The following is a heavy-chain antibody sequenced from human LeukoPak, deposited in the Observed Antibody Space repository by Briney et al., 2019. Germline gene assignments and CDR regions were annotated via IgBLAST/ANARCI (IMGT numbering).Heavy chain of an antibody. D-gene: IGHD3-10*01. CDR1: GFTFSNYA. J-gene: IGHJ6*04. Sequence: GGSLRLSCAASGFTFSNYAMSWVRQAPGKGLEWVSAISGSGVSTYYADSVKGRFTISRDNSKNTLYLQMNGLRAEDAAVFYWAKKPPGYYFGMDVWGKGTTVTVSS. V-gene: IGHV3-23*01. CDR2: ISGSGVST. CDR3: AKKPPGYYFGMDV.